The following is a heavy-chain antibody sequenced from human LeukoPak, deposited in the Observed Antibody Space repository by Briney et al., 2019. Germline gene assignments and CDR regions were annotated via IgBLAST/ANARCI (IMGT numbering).Heavy chain of an antibody. D-gene: IGHD1-14*01. J-gene: IGHJ4*01. CDR3: ARHAPVEPPIRAFDF. Sequence: PSETLSLTCTVSGGSISKNNHYWGWIRQPPGKGLEWIGSIYNSGSTYYNPSLKSRVTISVDTSKNQFSLKLSSVTAADTAVYYCARHAPVEPPIRAFDFWGHGNLVVV. CDR1: GGSISKNNHY. CDR2: IYNSGST. V-gene: IGHV4-39*01.